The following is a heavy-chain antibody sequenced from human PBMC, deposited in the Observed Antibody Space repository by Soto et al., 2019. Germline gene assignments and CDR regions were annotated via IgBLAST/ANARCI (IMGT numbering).Heavy chain of an antibody. J-gene: IGHJ6*02. CDR2: IDGDSGDT. CDR1: GYTFTDYY. CDR3: ARTPNNGRAGVYGMDV. Sequence: QVLLVQSGAEVKKPGASVKVSCKASGYTFTDYYIHWVRQAPGQGLEWMGWIDGDSGDTKYAQKFQDWLTMTRDTSINTAYMELSRLTSDDTAVYYCARTPNNGRAGVYGMDVWGQGTTVTVSS. D-gene: IGHD1-26*01. V-gene: IGHV1-2*04.